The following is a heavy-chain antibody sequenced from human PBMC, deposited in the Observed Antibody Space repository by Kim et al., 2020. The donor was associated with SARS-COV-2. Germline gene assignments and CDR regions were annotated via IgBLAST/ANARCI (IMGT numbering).Heavy chain of an antibody. D-gene: IGHD6-6*01. J-gene: IGHJ3*02. V-gene: IGHV3-23*01. CDR3: AKSGYSSSSGAAFDI. Sequence: DSVRGRSTISRDNAKNTLYLQMNSLRAEDTAVYYCAKSGYSSSSGAAFDIWGQGTMVTVSS.